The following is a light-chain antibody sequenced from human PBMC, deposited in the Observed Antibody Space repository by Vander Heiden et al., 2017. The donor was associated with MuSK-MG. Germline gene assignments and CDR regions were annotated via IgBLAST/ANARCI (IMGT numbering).Light chain of an antibody. J-gene: IGLJ3*02. CDR2: DVS. Sequence: QSALTQPRSVSGSPGQSAPISCTGTSSDVGGYNYVSWYQQHPAKAPKLMIYDVSKRPSVAPALFSGSKSGNTSSLTISGLQVEEEADYYCCSYAGSDTWVFGGGTKLTVL. CDR1: SSDVGGYNY. V-gene: IGLV2-11*01. CDR3: CSYAGSDTWV.